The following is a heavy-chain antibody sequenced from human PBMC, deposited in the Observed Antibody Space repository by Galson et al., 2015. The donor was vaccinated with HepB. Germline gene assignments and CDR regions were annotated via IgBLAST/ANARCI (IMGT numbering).Heavy chain of an antibody. CDR3: ARDAEEAVAGMGGVDY. Sequence: SLRLSCAASGFTFSSYGMHWVRQAPGKGLEWVAVIWYDGSNKYYADSVKGRFTISRDNSKNTLYLQMNSLRAEDTAVYYCARDAEEAVAGMGGVDYWGQGTLVTVSS. D-gene: IGHD6-19*01. CDR2: IWYDGSNK. CDR1: GFTFSSYG. V-gene: IGHV3-33*01. J-gene: IGHJ4*02.